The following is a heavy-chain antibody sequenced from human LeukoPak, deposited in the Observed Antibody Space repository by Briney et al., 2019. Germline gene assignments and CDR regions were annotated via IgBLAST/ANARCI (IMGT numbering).Heavy chain of an antibody. Sequence: ASVKVSCMASGYIFTSYYMHWLRQAPGQGLEWLGVVYPSAGTSDPAQRFRARITLSDDTSTSTADMELRSLKSEDTAIYFCVREYHGGYFDFWGQGTLVTVSS. CDR2: VYPSAGTS. V-gene: IGHV1-46*03. D-gene: IGHD3-16*01. J-gene: IGHJ4*02. CDR1: GYIFTSYY. CDR3: VREYHGGYFDF.